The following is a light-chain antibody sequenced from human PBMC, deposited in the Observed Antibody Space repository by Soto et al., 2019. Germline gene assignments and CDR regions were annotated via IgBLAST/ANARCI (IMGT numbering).Light chain of an antibody. J-gene: IGLJ2*01. CDR1: SSNIGSET. CDR2: IDN. CDR3: ATWDDSLKGPL. Sequence: QSVLTQPPSASGTPGQRVTISCSGSSSNIGSETVNWYQQLPGTAPKLLIYIDNQRPSGVRDRFSGSKSGSSASLAISGLESEDEAIYYCATWDDSLKGPLFGGGTKLTVL. V-gene: IGLV1-44*01.